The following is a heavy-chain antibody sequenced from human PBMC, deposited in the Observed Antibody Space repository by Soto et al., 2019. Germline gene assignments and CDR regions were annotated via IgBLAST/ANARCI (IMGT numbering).Heavy chain of an antibody. D-gene: IGHD3-16*02. Sequence: QVQLVQSGAEVKKPGSSVKVSCKASGGSFTSLIITWVRQAPGQGLEWMGRIIPVLGVEYYAQKSQGRVTMTADKSAATAYMELTSLTSEDTAVYYCAKSPNPGSANRSYYGMDVWGRGTTVTVSS. CDR3: AKSPNPGSANRSYYGMDV. J-gene: IGHJ6*02. V-gene: IGHV1-69*02. CDR2: IIPVLGVE. CDR1: GGSFTSLI.